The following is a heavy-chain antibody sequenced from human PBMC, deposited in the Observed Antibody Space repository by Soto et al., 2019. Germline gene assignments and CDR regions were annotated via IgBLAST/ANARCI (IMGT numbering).Heavy chain of an antibody. CDR1: GDSVSSNSAA. CDR2: TYYRSKWYN. D-gene: IGHD3-10*01. CDR3: ARAPGSPIVVREPYDYYGMDV. J-gene: IGHJ6*02. Sequence: PSQTLSLTCAISGDSVSSNSAAWSWIRQSPSRGLEWLGRTYYRSKWYNDYAVSVKSRITINPDTSKNQFSLQLNSVTPEDTAVYYCARAPGSPIVVREPYDYYGMDVWGQGTTVTVSS. V-gene: IGHV6-1*01.